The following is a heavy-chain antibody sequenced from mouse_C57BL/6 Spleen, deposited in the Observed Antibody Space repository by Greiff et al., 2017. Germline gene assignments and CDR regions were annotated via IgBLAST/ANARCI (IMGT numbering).Heavy chain of an antibody. Sequence: QVQLKQSGAELARPGASVKPSCKASGYTFTSYGISWVKQRTGQGLEWIGEIYPRSGNTYYNETFKGKATLTADKSSSTAYMELRSLTSEDSAVYFCARDGSPPGFAYWGQGTLVTVSA. CDR2: IYPRSGNT. D-gene: IGHD1-1*01. V-gene: IGHV1-81*01. J-gene: IGHJ3*01. CDR1: GYTFTSYG. CDR3: ARDGSPPGFAY.